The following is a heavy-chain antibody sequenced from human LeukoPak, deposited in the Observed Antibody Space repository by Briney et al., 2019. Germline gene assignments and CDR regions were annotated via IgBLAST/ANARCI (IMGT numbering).Heavy chain of an antibody. J-gene: IGHJ4*02. Sequence: SGGSLRLSCAASGFTFSSYAMSWVRQAPGKGLEWVANIKQDGSEKYYVDSVKGRFTISRDNAKNSLYLQMNSLRAEDTAVYYCARDRYSYGYAGLGYWGQGTLVTVSS. D-gene: IGHD5-18*01. CDR1: GFTFSSYA. CDR2: IKQDGSEK. CDR3: ARDRYSYGYAGLGY. V-gene: IGHV3-7*01.